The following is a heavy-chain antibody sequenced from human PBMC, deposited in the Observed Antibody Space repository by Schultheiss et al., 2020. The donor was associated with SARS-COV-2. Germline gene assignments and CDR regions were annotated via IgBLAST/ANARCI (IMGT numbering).Heavy chain of an antibody. Sequence: SETLSLTCTVSGGSISSSSYYWGWIRQPPGKGLEWIGSIYYSGSTYYNPSLKSRVTISVDTSKNQFSLKLSSVTAGDTAVYYCARGRLRFLEGSTYYGMDVWGQGTTVTVSS. CDR3: ARGRLRFLEGSTYYGMDV. V-gene: IGHV4-39*07. J-gene: IGHJ6*02. D-gene: IGHD3-3*01. CDR1: GGSISSSSYY. CDR2: IYYSGST.